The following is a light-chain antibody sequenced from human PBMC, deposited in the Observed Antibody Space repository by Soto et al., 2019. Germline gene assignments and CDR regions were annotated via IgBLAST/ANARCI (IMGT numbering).Light chain of an antibody. CDR1: SSEVGGYNY. J-gene: IGLJ2*01. CDR3: CSYTTSSTVL. V-gene: IGLV2-14*03. Sequence: QSVLTQPASVSGSPGQSITISCTGTSSEVGGYNYVSWYQQHPGKAPKLMIYDVSNRPSGVSNRFSGSKSGNTASLTISGLQAEDEADYYCCSYTTSSTVLFGGGTKLTVL. CDR2: DVS.